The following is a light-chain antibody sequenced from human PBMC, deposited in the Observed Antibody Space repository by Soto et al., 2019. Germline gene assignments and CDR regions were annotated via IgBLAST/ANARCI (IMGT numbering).Light chain of an antibody. J-gene: IGKJ1*01. CDR3: QQYGSSPWT. CDR2: GAS. CDR1: QSVSSSY. Sequence: IVLTQSPGTLSLSPGERATLSCRASQSVSSSYLAWYQQKSGQAPRLLIYGASNRATGIPDRFSGSGSGTDFTLTISRLEPEDFAVYYCQQYGSSPWTFGHGTKVEIK. V-gene: IGKV3-20*01.